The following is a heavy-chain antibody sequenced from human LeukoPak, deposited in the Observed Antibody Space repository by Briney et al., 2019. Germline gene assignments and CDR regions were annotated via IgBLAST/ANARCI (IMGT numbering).Heavy chain of an antibody. CDR2: ISAYNGNT. CDR3: ARGEYYYDSSGNFDY. J-gene: IGHJ4*02. Sequence: ASVKVSCKASGYTFTSYGISWVRQTPGQGLECMGRISAYNGNTNYAQKLQGRVTMTTDTSTSTAYMEVRSLRSDDTAVYYCARGEYYYDSSGNFDYWGQGTLVTVSS. CDR1: GYTFTSYG. D-gene: IGHD3-22*01. V-gene: IGHV1-18*01.